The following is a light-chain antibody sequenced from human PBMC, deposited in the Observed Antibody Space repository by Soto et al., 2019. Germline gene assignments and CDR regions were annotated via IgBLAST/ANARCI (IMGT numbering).Light chain of an antibody. V-gene: IGKV1-12*01. CDR1: QGISSW. Sequence: DIQMTQSTSSVSASVGDRVTITCRASQGISSWLAWYQQKPGKPPKLLIYDASSLESGVPSRFSGSGSGTEFTLTISSLHPEDIATYYCQQYDALPLTFGGGTKVDI. CDR3: QQYDALPLT. CDR2: DAS. J-gene: IGKJ4*01.